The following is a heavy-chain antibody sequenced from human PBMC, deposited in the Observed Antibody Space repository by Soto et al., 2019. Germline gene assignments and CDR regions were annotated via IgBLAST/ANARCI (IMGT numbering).Heavy chain of an antibody. CDR3: SKRSGDFSSGYYPFDY. J-gene: IGHJ4*02. CDR2: ISGSAGT. CDR1: GFTFSSYA. D-gene: IGHD3-3*01. V-gene: IGHV3-23*01. Sequence: EVQLLESGGGLVQPGGSLRLSCAASGFTFSSYATSWVRQAPGKGLEWVSSISGSAGTYYADSVKGRSTISRDNSKNTLYLQINSLRAEDTAVYYCSKRSGDFSSGYYPFDYWGQGTLVTVSS.